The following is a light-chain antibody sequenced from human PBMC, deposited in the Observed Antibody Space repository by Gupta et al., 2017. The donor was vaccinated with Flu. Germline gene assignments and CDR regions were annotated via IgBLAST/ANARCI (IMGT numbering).Light chain of an antibody. CDR2: EVH. CDR1: SSDVGGYNY. J-gene: IGLJ2*01. Sequence: TATSSDVGGYNYFSWYQQHPRKAPKFIIYEVHKRPSGVPDRFSGSKSGNTASLSVSGLQAEDEADYYCCSYGGSKFFGGGTKLTVL. CDR3: CSYGGSKF. V-gene: IGLV2-8*01.